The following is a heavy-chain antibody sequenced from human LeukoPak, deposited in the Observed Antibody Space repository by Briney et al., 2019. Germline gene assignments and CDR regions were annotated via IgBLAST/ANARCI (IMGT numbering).Heavy chain of an antibody. J-gene: IGHJ4*02. CDR1: GGSISSGGYS. V-gene: IGHV4-31*03. Sequence: SETLSLTCTVSGGSISSGGYSWSWLRQHPGKGLDWIVYIYYSGSTYYNPSLNSRVTISVDTSKNQFSLKLSSVTAADTAVYYCARGRSGYYDRHFDYWGQGTLVTVSS. D-gene: IGHD3-3*01. CDR2: IYYSGST. CDR3: ARGRSGYYDRHFDY.